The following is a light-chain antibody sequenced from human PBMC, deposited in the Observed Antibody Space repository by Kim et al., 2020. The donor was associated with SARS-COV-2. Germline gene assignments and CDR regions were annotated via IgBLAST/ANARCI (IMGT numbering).Light chain of an antibody. V-gene: IGLV10-54*04. CDR2: RNN. CDR3: SAWDSSLSVWV. Sequence: RQTATLTCTGNNNNVGNQGAAWLQQHQGHPPKLLSYRNNNRPSGISERFSASRSGTTASLTITGLQPEDEADYYCSAWDSSLSVWVFGGGTKLTVL. CDR1: NNNVGNQG. J-gene: IGLJ3*02.